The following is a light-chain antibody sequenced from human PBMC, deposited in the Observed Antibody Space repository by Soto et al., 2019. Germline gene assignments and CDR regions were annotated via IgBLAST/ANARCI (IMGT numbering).Light chain of an antibody. CDR3: LPHNSLPWT. CDR2: AAS. V-gene: IGKV1-17*01. Sequence: DIQMTQSTSSLSASVGDIVTITCRASQGIRNDLVWYQQKPGKAPKRLIDAASRLQSGVPSRFSGSRSGTEFPLTISSLQPEDFATYCCLPHNSLPWTFGQGNKVEIK. J-gene: IGKJ1*01. CDR1: QGIRND.